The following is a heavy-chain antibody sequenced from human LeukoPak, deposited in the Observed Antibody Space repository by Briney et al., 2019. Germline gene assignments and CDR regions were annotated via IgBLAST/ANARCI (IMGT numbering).Heavy chain of an antibody. CDR1: GFTFSSYA. D-gene: IGHD2-2*01. Sequence: SGGSLRLSCAASGFTFSSYAMSWVRQAPGKGLEWVSAISGSGGSTYYADSVKGRFTISRDNSKNTLYLQMNSLRAEDTAVYYCAKSSCSSTSCLGPWGYWGQGTLVTVSS. J-gene: IGHJ4*02. CDR2: ISGSGGST. CDR3: AKSSCSSTSCLGPWGY. V-gene: IGHV3-23*01.